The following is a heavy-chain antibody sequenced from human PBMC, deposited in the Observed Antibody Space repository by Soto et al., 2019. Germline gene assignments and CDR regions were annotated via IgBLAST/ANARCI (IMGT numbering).Heavy chain of an antibody. J-gene: IGHJ3*02. Sequence: ASVKVSCKASGYTFTSYGISWVRQAPGQGLEWMGWISAYNGNTNYAQKLQGRVTMTTDTSTSTAYMELRSLRSDDTAVYYCANHCSSTSCYSDNAFDIWGQGTMVTVSS. CDR2: ISAYNGNT. CDR3: ANHCSSTSCYSDNAFDI. V-gene: IGHV1-18*01. D-gene: IGHD2-2*01. CDR1: GYTFTSYG.